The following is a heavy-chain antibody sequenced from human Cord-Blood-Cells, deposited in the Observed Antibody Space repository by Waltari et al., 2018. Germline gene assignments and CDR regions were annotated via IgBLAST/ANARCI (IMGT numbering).Heavy chain of an antibody. V-gene: IGHV3-9*02. J-gene: IGHJ3*02. CDR3: AKDVEYSSSFDAFDI. CDR1: GFNSDDYA. Sequence: EVQLVESGGGLVQPGRSLRISCAASGFNSDDYAMHWARQAPGKGLEWVSGISWNSGSIGYADSVKGRFTISRDNAKNSLYLQMNSLRAEDTALYYCAKDVEYSSSFDAFDIWGQGTMVTVSS. CDR2: ISWNSGSI. D-gene: IGHD6-6*01.